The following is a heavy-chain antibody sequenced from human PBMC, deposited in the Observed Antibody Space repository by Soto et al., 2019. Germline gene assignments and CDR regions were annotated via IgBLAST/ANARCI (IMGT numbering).Heavy chain of an antibody. CDR2: INHSGST. V-gene: IGHV4-34*01. J-gene: IGHJ4*02. Sequence: SETMSLTFAVCGGSVSGYYGSWIRKSPGKGLEWIGEINHSGSTNYNPSLKSRVTISVDTSKNQFSLTLRSMTAADTAVYYCARGVYNTIFGVVSLDYWGQGTQVTVSS. D-gene: IGHD3-3*01. CDR3: ARGVYNTIFGVVSLDY. CDR1: GGSVSGYY.